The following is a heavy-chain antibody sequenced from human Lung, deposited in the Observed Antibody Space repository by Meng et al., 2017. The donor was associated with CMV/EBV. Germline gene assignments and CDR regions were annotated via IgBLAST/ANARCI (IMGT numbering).Heavy chain of an antibody. CDR3: GREALSIAVASTDH. Sequence: LYQQESGPGLVRPSETLSLTCTVSGGSISSSGYYWGWIRQPPGKGLEWIGSIHYRGSTYYNPSLKGRVTISVDTSKNQFSLKVNSVTAADTAVYYCGREALSIAVASTDHWGQGTLVTVSS. V-gene: IGHV4-39*07. CDR2: IHYRGST. J-gene: IGHJ4*02. CDR1: GGSISSSGYY. D-gene: IGHD6-19*01.